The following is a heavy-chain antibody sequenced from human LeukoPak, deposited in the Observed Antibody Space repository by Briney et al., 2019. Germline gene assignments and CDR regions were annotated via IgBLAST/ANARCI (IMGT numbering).Heavy chain of an antibody. J-gene: IGHJ4*02. V-gene: IGHV3-21*01. CDR3: ARDLYGDYAPIGNY. CDR1: GFTFSSYS. CDR2: ISSSSSYI. D-gene: IGHD4-17*01. Sequence: GGSLRLSCAASGFTFSSYSMNWVRQAPGKGLEWVSSISSSSSYIYYADSVKGRFTISRDNAKNSLYLQMNSLRAEDTAVYYCARDLYGDYAPIGNYWGQGTLVTVSS.